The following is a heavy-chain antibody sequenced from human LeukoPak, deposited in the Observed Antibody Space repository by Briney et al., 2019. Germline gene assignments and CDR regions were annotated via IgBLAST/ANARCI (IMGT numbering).Heavy chain of an antibody. J-gene: IGHJ6*04. CDR3: ARAGYSSGWYLNYYYYYGMDV. CDR2: ISYDGSNK. V-gene: IGHV3-30*03. CDR1: GFTFSSYG. D-gene: IGHD6-19*01. Sequence: GGSLRLSCAASGFTFSSYGMHWVRQAPGKGLEWVAVISYDGSNKYYADSVKGRFTISRDNSKNTLYLQMNSLRAEDTAVYYCARAGYSSGWYLNYYYYYGMDVWGKGTTVTVSS.